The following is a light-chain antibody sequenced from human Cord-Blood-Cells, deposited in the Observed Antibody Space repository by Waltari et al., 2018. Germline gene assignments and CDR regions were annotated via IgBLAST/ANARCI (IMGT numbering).Light chain of an antibody. Sequence: AIQLTQSPSSLPASVGDRVTITCRASQGISSALAWDQQKPGKAPKLLIYDASSLESGVPSRFSGSGSGTDFTLTISSLQPEDFATYYCQQFNSYPRTFGQGTKVEIK. CDR3: QQFNSYPRT. CDR2: DAS. V-gene: IGKV1-13*02. J-gene: IGKJ1*01. CDR1: QGISSA.